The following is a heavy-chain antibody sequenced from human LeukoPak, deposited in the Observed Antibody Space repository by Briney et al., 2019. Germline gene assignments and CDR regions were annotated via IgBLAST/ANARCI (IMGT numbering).Heavy chain of an antibody. V-gene: IGHV1-8*01. CDR1: GYTFTSYD. CDR3: ARAIVVVPAAVTETIDY. J-gene: IGHJ4*02. CDR2: MNPNSGNT. Sequence: ASVKVSCKASGYTFTSYDINWVRQATGQGLEWMGWMNPNSGNTGYAQKFQGRVTMTRNTSISTAYMELSSLRSEDTAVYYCARAIVVVPAAVTETIDYWGQGTLVTVSS. D-gene: IGHD2-2*01.